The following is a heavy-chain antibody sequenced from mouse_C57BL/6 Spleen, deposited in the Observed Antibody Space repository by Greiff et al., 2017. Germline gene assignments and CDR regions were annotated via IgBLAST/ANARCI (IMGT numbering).Heavy chain of an antibody. CDR2: ILPGSGST. V-gene: IGHV1-9*01. Sequence: QVQLQQSGAELMKPGASVKLSCKATGYTFTGYWIEWVKQRPGHGLEWIGEILPGSGSTNYNEKFKGKATFTADKSSNTAYMQLNSLTSEASAISYCASGSSGYVGFAYWGQGTLVTVSA. CDR1: GYTFTGYW. D-gene: IGHD3-2*02. J-gene: IGHJ3*01. CDR3: ASGSSGYVGFAY.